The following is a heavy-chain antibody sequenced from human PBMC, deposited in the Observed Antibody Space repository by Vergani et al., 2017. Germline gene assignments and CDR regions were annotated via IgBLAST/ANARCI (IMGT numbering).Heavy chain of an antibody. V-gene: IGHV4-39*07. CDR2: IYYSGST. CDR3: ASLATVTTYFDC. CDR1: GGSISSSTYS. D-gene: IGHD4-11*01. J-gene: IGHJ4*02. Sequence: QLQLQESGPGLVKPSETLSLTCTVSGGSISSSTYSWGWFRQPPGKGLEWIGIIYYSGSTYYNPSLKSRVTISVDTSKNQISLRLSSVTAADTAVYYCASLATVTTYFDCWGQGTLVAVSS.